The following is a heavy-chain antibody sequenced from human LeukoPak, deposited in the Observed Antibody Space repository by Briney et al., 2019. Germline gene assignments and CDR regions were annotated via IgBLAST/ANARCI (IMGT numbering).Heavy chain of an antibody. CDR3: AFPGGSRDYYYYGMDV. CDR2: FDPEDGET. V-gene: IGHV1-24*01. Sequence: ASVKVSCKVSGYTLTELSMHWVRQAPGKGLEWMGGFDPEDGETIYAQKFQGRVTMTEDTSTDTAYMELSSLRSEDTAVYYCAFPGGSRDYYYYGMDVWGQGTTVTVSS. D-gene: IGHD1-26*01. CDR1: GYTLTELS. J-gene: IGHJ6*02.